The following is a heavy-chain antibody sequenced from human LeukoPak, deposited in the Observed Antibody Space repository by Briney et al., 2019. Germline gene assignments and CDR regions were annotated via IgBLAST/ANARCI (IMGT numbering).Heavy chain of an antibody. CDR1: EFSFSSYW. Sequence: GGSLRLSCVGSEFSFSSYWMSWVRQAPGKGLEWVANIKEDGTEAYYMDSVKGRFTISRDNAKKSLYLQMNSLRVEDTAVYYCARDRGGFDRSYFYYFIDAWGDGNTVTVSS. V-gene: IGHV3-7*01. D-gene: IGHD5-12*01. CDR3: ARDRGGFDRSYFYYFIDA. J-gene: IGHJ6*03. CDR2: IKEDGTEA.